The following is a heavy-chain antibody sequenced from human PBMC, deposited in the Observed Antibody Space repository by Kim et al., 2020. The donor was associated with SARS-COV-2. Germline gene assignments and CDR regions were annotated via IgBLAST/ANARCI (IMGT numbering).Heavy chain of an antibody. D-gene: IGHD6-13*01. J-gene: IGHJ6*02. Sequence: GGSLRLSCAASGFTFSSYGFHWVRQAPGKGLEWVAFISYDGGNKDYADSVKGRFTISRDSSKNTLYLQMSSLRGEDTVVYYCAKGTGYTSSWDYYGMDVWGQGTTVTVSS. CDR3: AKGTGYTSSWDYYGMDV. V-gene: IGHV3-30*18. CDR2: ISYDGGNK. CDR1: GFTFSSYG.